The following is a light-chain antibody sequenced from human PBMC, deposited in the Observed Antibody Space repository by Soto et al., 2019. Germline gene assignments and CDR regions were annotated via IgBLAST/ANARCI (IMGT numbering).Light chain of an antibody. V-gene: IGLV2-8*01. Sequence: QSALTQPPSASGSPGQSVTISCTGTSSDVGGYNYVSWYQHHPGKAPKLMIYDVNKRPSGVPDRFSGSKSGNTASLTVSGLQAEDEADYYCNSYAGSNSDVFGTGTKLTVL. J-gene: IGLJ1*01. CDR1: SSDVGGYNY. CDR2: DVN. CDR3: NSYAGSNSDV.